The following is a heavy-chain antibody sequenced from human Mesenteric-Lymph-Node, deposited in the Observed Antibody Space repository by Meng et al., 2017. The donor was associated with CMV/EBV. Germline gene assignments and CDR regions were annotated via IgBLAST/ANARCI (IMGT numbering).Heavy chain of an antibody. V-gene: IGHV3-11*04. Sequence: GKGRERVTNNRRREKNKNNAEKKKGRYTISRDNAKNTVYLQMNSMRGEDTAVYYCATGNNWFDSWGQGTLVTVSS. CDR2: NRRREKNK. J-gene: IGHJ5*01. CDR3: ATGNNWFDS.